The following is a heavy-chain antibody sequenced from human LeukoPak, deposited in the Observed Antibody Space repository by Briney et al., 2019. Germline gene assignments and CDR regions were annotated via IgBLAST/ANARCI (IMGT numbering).Heavy chain of an antibody. D-gene: IGHD3-3*01. Sequence: SETLSLTCTVSGGSISSYYWSWIRQPPGKGLEWIGYIYYSGSTNYNPSLKSRVTISVDTSKNQFSLKLSCVAAADTAVYYCARDRYDFWSGYYSDYWGQGTLVTVSS. J-gene: IGHJ4*02. V-gene: IGHV4-59*01. CDR3: ARDRYDFWSGYYSDY. CDR1: GGSISSYY. CDR2: IYYSGST.